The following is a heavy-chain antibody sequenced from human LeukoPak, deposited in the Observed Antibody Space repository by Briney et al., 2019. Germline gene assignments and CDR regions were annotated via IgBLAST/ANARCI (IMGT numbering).Heavy chain of an antibody. CDR2: ISGSGGSR. CDR3: AKDPYSGYDSNFDY. Sequence: GGSLRLSCAASGFTFSSYAMSWVRQAPGKGLEWVSAISGSGGSRYYADSVKGRFTISRDNSKNTLYLQMNSLRAEDTAVYYCAKDPYSGYDSNFDYWGQGTLVTVSS. V-gene: IGHV3-23*01. D-gene: IGHD5-12*01. J-gene: IGHJ4*02. CDR1: GFTFSSYA.